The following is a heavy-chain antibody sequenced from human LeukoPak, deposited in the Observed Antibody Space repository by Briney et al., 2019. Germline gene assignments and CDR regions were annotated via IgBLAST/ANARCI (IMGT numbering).Heavy chain of an antibody. CDR1: GFTFSDYY. CDR2: INHSGST. J-gene: IGHJ6*02. CDR3: ARVVPAALTYYYYGMDV. V-gene: IGHV4-34*01. Sequence: PGGSLRLSCAASGFTFSDYYMSWIRQPPGKGLEWIGEINHSGSTNYNPSLKSRVTISVDTSKNQFSLKLSSVTAADTAVYYCARVVPAALTYYYYGMDVWGQGTTVTVSS. D-gene: IGHD2-2*01.